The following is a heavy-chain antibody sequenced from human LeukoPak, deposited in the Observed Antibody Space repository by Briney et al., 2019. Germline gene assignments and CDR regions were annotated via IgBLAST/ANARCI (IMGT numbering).Heavy chain of an antibody. V-gene: IGHV4-61*02. CDR3: ARVTGIVGANYYFDY. D-gene: IGHD1-26*01. CDR1: GGSISSGSYY. J-gene: IGHJ4*02. Sequence: PSQTLSLTCTVSGGSISSGSYYWSWIRQPAGKGLEWIGRIYTSGSTNYNPSLKSRVTISVDTSKNQFPLKLSSVTAADTAVYYCARVTGIVGANYYFDYWGQGTLVTVSS. CDR2: IYTSGST.